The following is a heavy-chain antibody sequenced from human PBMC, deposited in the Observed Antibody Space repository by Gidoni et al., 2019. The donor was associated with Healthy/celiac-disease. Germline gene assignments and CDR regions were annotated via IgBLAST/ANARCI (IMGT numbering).Heavy chain of an antibody. CDR1: GFPFSGSA. CDR2: IRSKANSYAT. V-gene: IGHV3-73*02. J-gene: IGHJ4*02. CDR3: TRDYNYYGSGMVRYS. Sequence: EVQLVESGGGLVQPGGSLKLSCAASGFPFSGSAMHWVRQASGKGLEWVGRIRSKANSYATAYAASVKGRFTISRDDSKNTAYLQMNSLKTEDTAVYYCTRDYNYYGSGMVRYSWGQGTLVTVSS. D-gene: IGHD3-10*01.